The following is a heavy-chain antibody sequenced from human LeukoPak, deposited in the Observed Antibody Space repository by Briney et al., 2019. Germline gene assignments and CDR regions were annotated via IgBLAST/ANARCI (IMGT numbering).Heavy chain of an antibody. D-gene: IGHD1-26*01. J-gene: IGHJ4*02. CDR1: GGSISSGSYY. CDR2: IYSSGST. CDR3: ARDVGATPGYFDY. V-gene: IGHV4-61*02. Sequence: SQTLSLTCTVSGGSISSGSYYWSWIRQPAGKGLEWIGRIYSSGSTNYNPSLKSRVTISVDTSKNQFSLKLSSVTAADTAVYYCARDVGATPGYFDYWGQGTLVTVSS.